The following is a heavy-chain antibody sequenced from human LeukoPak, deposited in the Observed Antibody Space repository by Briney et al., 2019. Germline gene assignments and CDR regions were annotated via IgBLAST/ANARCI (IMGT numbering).Heavy chain of an antibody. CDR3: ARALDLQLWLQGFDF. CDR2: ISGSGGST. V-gene: IGHV3-23*01. D-gene: IGHD5-18*01. CDR1: GFSFRNYA. Sequence: PGGSLRLSCEASGFSFRNYAMHWVRQAPGKGLEWVSAISGSGGSTYYADSVKGRFTISRDNSKNTLYLQMNSLRAEDTAVYYCARALDLQLWLQGFDFWGQGTLVTVSS. J-gene: IGHJ4*02.